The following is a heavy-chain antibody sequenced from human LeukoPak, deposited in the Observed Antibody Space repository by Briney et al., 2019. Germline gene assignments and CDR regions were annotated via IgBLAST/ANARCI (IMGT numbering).Heavy chain of an antibody. CDR1: GYTFTTYL. Sequence: ASVKVSCKASGYTFTTYLIHWARQAPGQGLEWMGEVHPVTGGTNYAQRFQGRVTMTRDTSTSTVYMELSSLRSEDTAVYFCARDPGNGRPDPYDIWGQGTMVTVSS. CDR3: ARDPGNGRPDPYDI. D-gene: IGHD1-26*01. V-gene: IGHV1-46*01. J-gene: IGHJ3*02. CDR2: VHPVTGGT.